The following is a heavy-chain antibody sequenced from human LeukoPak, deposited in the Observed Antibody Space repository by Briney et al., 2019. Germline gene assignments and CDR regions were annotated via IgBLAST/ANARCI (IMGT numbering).Heavy chain of an antibody. Sequence: GGSLRLSCAASGFTFSSYGMHWVRQAPGKGLEWVAVIWYDGSNKYYADSVKGRFTISRDNSKNTLYLQMNSLRAEDTAVYYRARDSRTGIVVVPAAALFAPPPPRRLGGMDVWGKGTTVTVSS. J-gene: IGHJ6*04. CDR1: GFTFSSYG. CDR2: IWYDGSNK. CDR3: ARDSRTGIVVVPAAALFAPPPPRRLGGMDV. D-gene: IGHD2-2*01. V-gene: IGHV3-33*01.